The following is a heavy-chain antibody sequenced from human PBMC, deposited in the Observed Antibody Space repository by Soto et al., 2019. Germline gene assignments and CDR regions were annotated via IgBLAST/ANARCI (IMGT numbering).Heavy chain of an antibody. CDR2: ISYRGST. Sequence: SETLSLTCRVSGGSISPYFWTWVRQAPGKGLEWIGYISYRGSTNYHPSLKSRLTILLSTSKKQFSLKLSSVTAADTAVYYCARGTRATQYYDYFYGVDVWGQGTTVTVSS. CDR3: ARGTRATQYYDYFYGVDV. J-gene: IGHJ6*02. V-gene: IGHV4-59*01. CDR1: GGSISPYF.